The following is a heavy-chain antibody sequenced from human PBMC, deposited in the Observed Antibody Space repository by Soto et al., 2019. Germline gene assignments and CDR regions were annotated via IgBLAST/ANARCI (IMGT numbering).Heavy chain of an antibody. CDR3: ARDPIPGAPDYLDY. CDR2: ASPTETIK. CDR1: GFTFSTHV. Sequence: PGGSLRLSCVASGFTFSTHVLHWVRQAPGKGLEWVAVASPTETIKIYADSVKGRFTISRDNSRSTLYLQMNSLRPEDTAIYYCARDPIPGAPDYLDYWGQGTLVTAPQ. D-gene: IGHD2-2*01. J-gene: IGHJ4*02. V-gene: IGHV3-30-3*01.